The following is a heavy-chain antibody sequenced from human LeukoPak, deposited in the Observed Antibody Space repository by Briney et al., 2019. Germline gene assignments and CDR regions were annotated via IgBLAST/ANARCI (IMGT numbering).Heavy chain of an antibody. J-gene: IGHJ4*02. V-gene: IGHV3-23*01. D-gene: IGHD3-10*01. Sequence: TGGSLRLSCAASGFTFTSYAMNWVRQAPGKGLEWVSAISASGGSTYYADSVKGRFTISKDNSKNTLYLQMNSLRAEDTAVYYCATRLTLVRGVMLGGDYWGQGTLVTVFS. CDR1: GFTFTSYA. CDR3: ATRLTLVRGVMLGGDY. CDR2: ISASGGST.